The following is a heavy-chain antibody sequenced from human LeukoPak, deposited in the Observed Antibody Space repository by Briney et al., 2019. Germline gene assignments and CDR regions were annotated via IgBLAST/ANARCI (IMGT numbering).Heavy chain of an antibody. J-gene: IGHJ4*02. CDR1: GFTVSSNY. Sequence: SGGSLRLSCAASGFTVSSNYMSWVRQAPGKGLEWVSVIYSGGSTYYADSVKGRFTISRDNSKNTLYLQMNSLRAEDTAVYYCARDFEGSGWFTQDFDYWGQGTLVTVSS. CDR3: ARDFEGSGWFTQDFDY. V-gene: IGHV3-53*05. CDR2: IYSGGST. D-gene: IGHD6-19*01.